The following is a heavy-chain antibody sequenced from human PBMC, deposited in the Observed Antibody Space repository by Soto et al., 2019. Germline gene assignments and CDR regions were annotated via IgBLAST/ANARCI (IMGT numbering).Heavy chain of an antibody. J-gene: IGHJ4*02. CDR3: ARAGFSYGHLLF. Sequence: SETLSLTCNVSGGTIKTGDYYWNRIRQPPGKGLEWIGYVFYSGATNYSPSLKSRAAISMDTSKNQFSLSLTSVTAADTAVYYCARAGFSYGHLLFWGQGIRVTVSS. CDR1: GGTIKTGDYY. D-gene: IGHD3-10*01. CDR2: VFYSGAT. V-gene: IGHV4-30-4*01.